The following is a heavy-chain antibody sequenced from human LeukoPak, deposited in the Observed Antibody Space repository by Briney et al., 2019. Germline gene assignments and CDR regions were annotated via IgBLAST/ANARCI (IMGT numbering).Heavy chain of an antibody. CDR3: AKRGPIYSSSPSNYFDY. D-gene: IGHD6-6*01. CDR1: GFTFSSYA. J-gene: IGHJ4*02. V-gene: IGHV3-23*01. CDR2: MSGSGGST. Sequence: GGSLRLSCAASGFTFSSYAMSWVRQAPGKGLEWVSGMSGSGGSTYYADSVKGRFTISRDNSKNTLYLQMNSLRAEDTAVYYCAKRGPIYSSSPSNYFDYWGQGTLVTVSS.